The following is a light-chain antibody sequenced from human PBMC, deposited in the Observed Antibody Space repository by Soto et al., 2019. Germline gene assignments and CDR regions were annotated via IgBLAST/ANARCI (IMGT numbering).Light chain of an antibody. V-gene: IGKV3-15*01. J-gene: IGKJ1*01. Sequence: ETMMTQSPATLSVPPGEGAVLSCRASQSVSSYVAWYQLRPGQAPRVLIYGASTRASGIPGKFSGSGSGTEFTLTIDSLQSEDSAVYYCQQYKDWPKTFGQGTKVEIK. CDR2: GAS. CDR3: QQYKDWPKT. CDR1: QSVSSY.